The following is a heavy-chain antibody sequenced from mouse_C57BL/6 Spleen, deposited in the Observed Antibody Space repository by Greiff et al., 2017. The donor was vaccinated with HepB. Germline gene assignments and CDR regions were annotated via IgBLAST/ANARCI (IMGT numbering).Heavy chain of an antibody. Sequence: VKLLESGPELVKPGASVKISCKASGYAFSSSWMNWVKQRPGKGLEWIGRIYPGDGDTNYNGKFKGKATLTADKSSSTAYMQLSSLTSEDSAVYLCARERGEGAWFAYWGQGTLVTVAA. CDR3: ARERGEGAWFAY. V-gene: IGHV1-82*01. CDR1: GYAFSSSW. J-gene: IGHJ3*01. CDR2: IYPGDGDT.